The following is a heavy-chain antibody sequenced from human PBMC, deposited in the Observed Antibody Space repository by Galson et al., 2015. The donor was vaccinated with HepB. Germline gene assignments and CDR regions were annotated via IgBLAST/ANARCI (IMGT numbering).Heavy chain of an antibody. CDR1: GYTFTGYY. J-gene: IGHJ4*02. CDR3: ARFSRGGYDSSGYTFDY. V-gene: IGHV1-2*06. Sequence: SVKVSCKASGYTFTGYYMHWVRQAPGLGLEWMGRINPDSGGTNYAQKFQGRVTLTSDTSISTAYMELSRLRSDDTAVYYCARFSRGGYDSSGYTFDYWGQGTLVTVSS. CDR2: INPDSGGT. D-gene: IGHD3-22*01.